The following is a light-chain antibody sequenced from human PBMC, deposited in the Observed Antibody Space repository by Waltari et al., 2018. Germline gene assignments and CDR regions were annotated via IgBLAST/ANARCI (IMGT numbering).Light chain of an antibody. CDR2: DAS. Sequence: EVVLIQSPATLSLSPGEGATLSCGASQTVSNYLAWYQLKPGQAPRLLIYDASNRATGIPARFSGSGSGTDFTLTINSLEPEDFAVYYCQHRDKFGQGTRLEIK. CDR3: QHRDK. J-gene: IGKJ5*01. CDR1: QTVSNY. V-gene: IGKV3-11*01.